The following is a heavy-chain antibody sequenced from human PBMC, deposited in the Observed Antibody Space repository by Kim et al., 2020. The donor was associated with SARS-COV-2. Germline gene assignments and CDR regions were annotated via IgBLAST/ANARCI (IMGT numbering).Heavy chain of an antibody. J-gene: IGHJ6*02. CDR3: ARVGNIVVVPAARENYYYYGMDV. CDR2: INHSGST. CDR1: GGSFSGYY. Sequence: SETLSLTCAVYGGSFSGYYWSWIRQPPGKGLEWIGEINHSGSTNYNPSLKSRVTISVDTSKNQFSLKLSSVTAADTAVYYCARVGNIVVVPAARENYYYYGMDVWGQGTTVTVSS. V-gene: IGHV4-34*01. D-gene: IGHD2-2*01.